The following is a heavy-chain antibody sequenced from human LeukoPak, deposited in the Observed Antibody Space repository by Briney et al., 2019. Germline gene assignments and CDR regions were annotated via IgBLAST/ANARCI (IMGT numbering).Heavy chain of an antibody. Sequence: PGGSLRLSCAASGFNLSSYWMSWVRQAPGKGLEWVANIKEDGSEKYYVDSVKGRFTISRDNAKNSLYLQMNSLRAEDTAVYYCARDAIYGSGSNYMDVWGKGTTVTISS. CDR1: GFNLSSYW. V-gene: IGHV3-7*01. CDR3: ARDAIYGSGSNYMDV. CDR2: IKEDGSEK. J-gene: IGHJ6*03. D-gene: IGHD3-10*01.